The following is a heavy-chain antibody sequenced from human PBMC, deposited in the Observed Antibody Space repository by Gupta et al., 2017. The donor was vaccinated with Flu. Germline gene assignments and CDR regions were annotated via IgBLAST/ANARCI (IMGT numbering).Heavy chain of an antibody. Sequence: QVQLVQSGAELKKPLSSLRVSCKASDDLFSTYALSWVRQAPGQGLEWMGGIIPLFGTPRYAQKFQGRVTFTADASTSTAFMELSSLRSEDTAVYYCARASGGIGGPTGISYYNFYGMDVWGQGTTVTVSS. V-gene: IGHV1-69*01. CDR3: ARASGGIGGPTGISYYNFYGMDV. CDR2: IIPLFGTP. D-gene: IGHD1-26*01. J-gene: IGHJ6*02. CDR1: DDLFSTYA.